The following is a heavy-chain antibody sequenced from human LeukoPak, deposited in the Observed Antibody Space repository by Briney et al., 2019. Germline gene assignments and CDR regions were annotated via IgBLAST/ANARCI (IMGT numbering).Heavy chain of an antibody. CDR1: GFTFSSHA. D-gene: IGHD1-26*01. CDR3: AREGGVGAERVQGENAFDI. J-gene: IGHJ3*02. Sequence: GGSLRLSCAASGFTFSSHAMSWVRQAPGKGLEWVSAISGSGGSTYYADSVKGRFTISRDNSKNTLYLQMNSLRAEDTAVYYCAREGGVGAERVQGENAFDIWGQGTMVTVSS. V-gene: IGHV3-23*01. CDR2: ISGSGGST.